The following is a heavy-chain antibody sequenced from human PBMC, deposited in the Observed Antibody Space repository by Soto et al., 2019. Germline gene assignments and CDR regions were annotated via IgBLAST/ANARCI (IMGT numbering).Heavy chain of an antibody. CDR3: ARKDKSGYFNWFDP. CDR2: IFPSDSDT. V-gene: IGHV5-51*01. Sequence: GESLKISCRTSGYRFTSYWIAWVRQMPGKVLEWMGIIFPSDSDTRYSPSFQGQVTISADRSTSTVFLQWASLKASDTAVYFCARKDKSGYFNWFDPWGQGXLVTVPS. J-gene: IGHJ5*02. D-gene: IGHD3-22*01. CDR1: GYRFTSYW.